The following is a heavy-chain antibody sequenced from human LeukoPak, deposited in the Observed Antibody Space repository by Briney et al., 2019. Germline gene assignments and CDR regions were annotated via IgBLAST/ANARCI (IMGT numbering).Heavy chain of an antibody. J-gene: IGHJ5*02. CDR3: AKDQGSVAAAVSWFDH. Sequence: GGSLRLSCAAAGFTFSSYGMSWVRQAPGKGREWGSAISGSGGSTYYADSVKGRFTISRDNSKNTLYLQINSLRAEDTAVYYCAKDQGSVAAAVSWFDHWGQGTLVTVSS. CDR2: ISGSGGST. CDR1: GFTFSSYG. V-gene: IGHV3-23*01. D-gene: IGHD6-13*01.